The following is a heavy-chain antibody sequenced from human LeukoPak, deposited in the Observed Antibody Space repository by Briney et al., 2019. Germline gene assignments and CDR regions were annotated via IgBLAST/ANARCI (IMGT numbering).Heavy chain of an antibody. V-gene: IGHV4-34*01. CDR2: INHSGST. CDR1: GGSFSGYY. Sequence: SETRSLTCAVYGGSFSGYYWSWIRQPPGKGLEWIGEINHSGSTNYNPSLKSRVTISVDTSKNQFSLKLSSVTAADTAVYYCARLPSRYGSGSYGYWGQGTLVTVSS. J-gene: IGHJ4*02. CDR3: ARLPSRYGSGSYGY. D-gene: IGHD3-10*01.